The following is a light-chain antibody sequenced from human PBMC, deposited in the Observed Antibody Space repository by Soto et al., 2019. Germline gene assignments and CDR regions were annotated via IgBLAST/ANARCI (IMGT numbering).Light chain of an antibody. Sequence: DIQITPSPSTLSASVGDRVTISCRASQIVSSFLAWYQQKPGKAPKLLIFLASSWQSGVPSRFSGSGSGTEFTLTITGLQLEDFATYYCQQDYSTLATFGQGTRLEI. CDR1: QIVSSF. CDR3: QQDYSTLAT. V-gene: IGKV1-39*01. CDR2: LAS. J-gene: IGKJ5*01.